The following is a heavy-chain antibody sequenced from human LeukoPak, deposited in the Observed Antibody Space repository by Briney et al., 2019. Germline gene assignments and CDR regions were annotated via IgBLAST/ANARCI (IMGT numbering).Heavy chain of an antibody. CDR3: ARQLGNYYRAFDF. CDR2: INPASAGA. J-gene: IGHJ4*02. Sequence: ASVTVSCRPSGYTFTNYYIHWVRQALRQGPEWVGWINPASAGAAFAPKFQGRVSMTWDSSITTAFMDLTSLRSDDTAIYYCARQLGNYYRAFDFWGQGTLVTVSS. CDR1: GYTFTNYY. D-gene: IGHD6-6*01. V-gene: IGHV1-2*02.